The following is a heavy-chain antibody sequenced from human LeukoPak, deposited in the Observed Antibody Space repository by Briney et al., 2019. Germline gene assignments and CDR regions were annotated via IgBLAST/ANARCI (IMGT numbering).Heavy chain of an antibody. V-gene: IGHV1-46*01. CDR3: ARAILGYCSGGSCYNYYYYYMDV. D-gene: IGHD2-15*01. Sequence: ASVKVSCKASGYTFTSYYMHWVRQAPGQGLEWMGIINPSGGSTSYAQKFQGRVTMTRDTSTSTAYMELRSLRSDDTAVYYCARAILGYCSGGSCYNYYYYYMDVWGKGTTVTVSS. CDR2: INPSGGST. CDR1: GYTFTSYY. J-gene: IGHJ6*03.